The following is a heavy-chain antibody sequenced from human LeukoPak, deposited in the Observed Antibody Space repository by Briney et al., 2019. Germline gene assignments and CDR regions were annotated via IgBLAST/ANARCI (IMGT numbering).Heavy chain of an antibody. CDR2: ISGSGGST. Sequence: PGGSLRLSCAASGFTFSIYAMTWVRQAPGKGLEWVSGISGSGGSTYYADSVKGRFTVSRDNSKNTLYLQMNSLRAEDTAVYYCAKDLDTRNPHPLFFDYWGQGTLVTVSS. CDR3: AKDLDTRNPHPLFFDY. D-gene: IGHD5-18*01. V-gene: IGHV3-23*01. CDR1: GFTFSIYA. J-gene: IGHJ4*02.